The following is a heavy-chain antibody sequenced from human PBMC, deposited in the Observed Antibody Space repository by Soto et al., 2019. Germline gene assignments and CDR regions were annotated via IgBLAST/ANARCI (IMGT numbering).Heavy chain of an antibody. Sequence: EVQLVESGGGLVQPGGSLKLSCAASGFTFSGSAMHWVRQASGKGLEWVGRIRSKANSYATAYAASVKGRFTISRDDSKNTAYLQMNSLKTEDTAVYYCTRHAGGDFWSGCWFDPWGQGTLVTVSS. CDR3: TRHAGGDFWSGCWFDP. D-gene: IGHD3-3*01. J-gene: IGHJ5*02. CDR2: IRSKANSYAT. CDR1: GFTFSGSA. V-gene: IGHV3-73*02.